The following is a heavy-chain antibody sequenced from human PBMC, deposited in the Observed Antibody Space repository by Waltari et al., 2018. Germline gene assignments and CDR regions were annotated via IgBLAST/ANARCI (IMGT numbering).Heavy chain of an antibody. Sequence: QVQLQQWGAGLLKPSETLSLTCAVYGGSFSGYYWRWIRQPPGKGLEWIGEINHSGSTNYNPSLKSRVTISVDTSKNQFSLKLSSVTAADTAVYYCARGGGGGYDRSSPGRFDYWGQGTLVTVSS. D-gene: IGHD5-12*01. CDR1: GGSFSGYY. V-gene: IGHV4-34*01. J-gene: IGHJ4*02. CDR2: INHSGST. CDR3: ARGGGGGYDRSSPGRFDY.